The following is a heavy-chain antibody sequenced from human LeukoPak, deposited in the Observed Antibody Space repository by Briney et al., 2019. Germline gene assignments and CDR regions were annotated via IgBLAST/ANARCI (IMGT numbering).Heavy chain of an antibody. D-gene: IGHD5-18*01. V-gene: IGHV3-23*01. Sequence: GGSLRLSCAASEFTFSSYAMRWVRQAPGKGLECVSAISGSGGSTYYADSVKGRFTISRDNSKDMLYLQMNSLRAEDTAGYYCAKDHVPDTAIDFYFYGMDVWGQGTTVTVS. CDR1: EFTFSSYA. J-gene: IGHJ6*02. CDR3: AKDHVPDTAIDFYFYGMDV. CDR2: ISGSGGST.